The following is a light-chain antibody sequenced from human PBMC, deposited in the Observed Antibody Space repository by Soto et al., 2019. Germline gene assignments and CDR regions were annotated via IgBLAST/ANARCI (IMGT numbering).Light chain of an antibody. CDR3: QKYNSVPFT. J-gene: IGKJ3*01. V-gene: IGKV1-27*01. Sequence: DIQMTQSPSSLSASVGDRVTITCRASQGISNYLAWYQQKPGKVPKLLIYAASTLHSGVPSRFSGSGSGTDFTLTISSLQSEDVATYYCQKYNSVPFTFGPGTKVDIK. CDR1: QGISNY. CDR2: AAS.